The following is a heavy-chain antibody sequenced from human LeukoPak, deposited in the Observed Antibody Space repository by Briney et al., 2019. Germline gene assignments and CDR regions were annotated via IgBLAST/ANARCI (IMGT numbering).Heavy chain of an antibody. Sequence: GGSLRLSCAASGFTFGTYEMNWVRQAPGKGLEWASYISSSGSTIYYADSVKGRFTISRDNAKNSLYLRMNNLRAEDTAVYYCARMTSYYDSGSYYPILDYWGEGTLVTVSS. V-gene: IGHV3-48*03. CDR1: GFTFGTYE. CDR2: ISSSGSTI. D-gene: IGHD3-10*01. J-gene: IGHJ4*02. CDR3: ARMTSYYDSGSYYPILDY.